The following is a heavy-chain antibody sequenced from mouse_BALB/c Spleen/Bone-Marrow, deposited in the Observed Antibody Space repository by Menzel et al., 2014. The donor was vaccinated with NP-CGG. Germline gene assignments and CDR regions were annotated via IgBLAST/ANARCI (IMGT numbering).Heavy chain of an antibody. V-gene: IGHV5-9-4*01. CDR1: GFTFXNYA. CDR2: ISSGGSYT. Sequence: EVKLVESGGGLVKPGGSLKLSCAASGFTFXNYAMSWVRQSPEKRLEWVAEISSGGSYTYYPDTVTGRFTISRDNAKKTLYLEMSSLRSEDTAMYYCAGDGGGYFSWFAYWGQGTLVTVSA. J-gene: IGHJ3*01. CDR3: AGDGGGYFSWFAY. D-gene: IGHD2-3*01.